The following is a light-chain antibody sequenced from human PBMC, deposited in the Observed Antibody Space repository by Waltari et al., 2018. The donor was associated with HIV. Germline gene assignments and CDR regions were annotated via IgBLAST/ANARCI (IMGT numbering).Light chain of an antibody. CDR3: QTWDTGVRV. Sequence: QLVLTQSPSASASLGAWVKPTCTLRSGHTTYAIPLHQQQPGKGPRYLMKLNSDGSHSKGDGIPDRFSGSSSGAERYLTISSLQSEDEADYYCQTWDTGVRVFGGGTKLTVL. CDR1: SGHTTYA. CDR2: LNSDGSH. V-gene: IGLV4-69*01. J-gene: IGLJ3*02.